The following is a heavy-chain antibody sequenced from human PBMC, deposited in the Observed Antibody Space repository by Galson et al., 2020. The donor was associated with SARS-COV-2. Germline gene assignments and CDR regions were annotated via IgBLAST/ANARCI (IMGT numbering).Heavy chain of an antibody. D-gene: IGHD5-18*01. CDR1: AFTLSSYG. J-gene: IGHJ3*02. Sequence: GGSLRLSCAASAFTLSSYGMHWVRQAPGKGLEWVAVIWYDGSNKYYADSVKGRFTTSRDNSKKTLYLQMNSLRAEDTAVYYCASLGVDTTVARLGGDAFDIWVQGTMVTVSS. CDR2: IWYDGSNK. CDR3: ASLGVDTTVARLGGDAFDI. V-gene: IGHV3-33*01.